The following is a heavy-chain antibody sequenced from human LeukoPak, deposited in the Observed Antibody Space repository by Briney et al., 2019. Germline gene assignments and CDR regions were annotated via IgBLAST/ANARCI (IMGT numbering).Heavy chain of an antibody. CDR1: GYTFTSYG. V-gene: IGHV1-18*01. CDR3: ARDGEVYYYGSGSYFDY. Sequence: ASVRVSCKASGYTFTSYGISWVRQAPGQGVEWMGWISAYNGNTNYAQKLQGRVTITTDTSTSTAYMELRSLRSDDTAVYYCARDGEVYYYGSGSYFDYWGQGTLVTVSS. D-gene: IGHD3-10*01. CDR2: ISAYNGNT. J-gene: IGHJ4*02.